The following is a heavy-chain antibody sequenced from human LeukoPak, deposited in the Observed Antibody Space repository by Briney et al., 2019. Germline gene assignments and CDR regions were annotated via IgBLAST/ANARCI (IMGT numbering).Heavy chain of an antibody. CDR1: GGSISSSSYY. J-gene: IGHJ5*02. CDR2: IYYSGST. V-gene: IGHV4-39*07. D-gene: IGHD2-2*01. CDR3: AREADIVVVPATFDP. Sequence: SETLSLTCTVPGGSISSSSYYWGWIRQPPGKGLEWIGSIYYSGSTYYNPSLKSRVTISVDTSKNQFSLKLSSVTAAGTAVYYCAREADIVVVPATFDPWGQGTLVTVSS.